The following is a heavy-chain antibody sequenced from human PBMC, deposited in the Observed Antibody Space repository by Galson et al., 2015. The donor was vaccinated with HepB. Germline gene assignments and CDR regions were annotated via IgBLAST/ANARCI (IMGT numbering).Heavy chain of an antibody. Sequence: SLRLSCAASGFTFSNAWMSWVRQAPGKGLEWGGRIKSNTDGGTTDYAAPVKGRFTISRDDSKNTLNLQMNSLKTEDTAVYYCTTQAPEWLLYPGWDYWGQGTLVTVSS. J-gene: IGHJ4*02. V-gene: IGHV3-15*01. CDR1: GFTFSNAW. CDR2: IKSNTDGGTT. CDR3: TTQAPEWLLYPGWDY. D-gene: IGHD3-3*01.